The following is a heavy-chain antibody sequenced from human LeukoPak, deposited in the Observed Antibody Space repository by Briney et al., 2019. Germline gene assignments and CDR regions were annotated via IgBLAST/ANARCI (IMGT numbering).Heavy chain of an antibody. CDR3: AKRSDYGGNGNYFDY. Sequence: GGSLRPSCAASGFTFSSYGMSWVRQAPGKGPEWDSTISGRDTNTYYADSVEGRFIISRDNSKNTLYLQMNSLRAEDTAVYYCAKRSDYGGNGNYFDYWGQGTPVTVSS. V-gene: IGHV3-23*01. J-gene: IGHJ4*02. D-gene: IGHD4-23*01. CDR1: GFTFSSYG. CDR2: ISGRDTNT.